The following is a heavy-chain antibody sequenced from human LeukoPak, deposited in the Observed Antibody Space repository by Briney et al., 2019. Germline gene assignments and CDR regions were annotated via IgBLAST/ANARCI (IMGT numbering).Heavy chain of an antibody. V-gene: IGHV1-2*06. CDR1: GYTFTCYY. D-gene: IGHD3-3*01. CDR2: INPNSGGT. Sequence: GASVKVSCKASGYTFTCYYMHWVRQAPGQGLEWMGRINPNSGGTNYAQKFQGRVTMTRDTSISTAYMELSRLRSDDTAVYYCATDSSFGVVNPYYYGMDVWGQGTTVTVSS. CDR3: ATDSSFGVVNPYYYGMDV. J-gene: IGHJ6*02.